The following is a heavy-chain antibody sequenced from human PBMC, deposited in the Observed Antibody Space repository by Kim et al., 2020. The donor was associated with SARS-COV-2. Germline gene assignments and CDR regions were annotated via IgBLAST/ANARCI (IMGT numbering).Heavy chain of an antibody. D-gene: IGHD5-12*01. CDR1: GFTFSIYS. CDR3: ARVCQSGYTVDY. V-gene: IGHV3-48*01. Sequence: GGSLRLSCAASGFTFSIYSMNWVRRSPGKGLEWIIYVSSTSCNIYYADSVKGRFTVSRDNAENSVYLQMDSLTVEDTAIYYCARVCQSGYTVDYWGQGTPVTVSS. CDR2: VSSTSCNI. J-gene: IGHJ4*02.